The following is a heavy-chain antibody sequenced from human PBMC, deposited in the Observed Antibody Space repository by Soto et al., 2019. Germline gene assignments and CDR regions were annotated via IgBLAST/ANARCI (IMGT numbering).Heavy chain of an antibody. D-gene: IGHD1-26*01. CDR1: GFPLRNYG. Sequence: PEGCLGIGFASSGFPLRNYGVNGVRTEPGKGLEWVSGISGNSGFTYYTDSVKGRFTISRDNSKNTLFLQMNALRDEDTAIYYCAKVGSFYVPRSPFDSWGRGIVVTGS. J-gene: IGHJ4*02. V-gene: IGHV3-23*01. CDR3: AKVGSFYVPRSPFDS. CDR2: ISGNSGFT.